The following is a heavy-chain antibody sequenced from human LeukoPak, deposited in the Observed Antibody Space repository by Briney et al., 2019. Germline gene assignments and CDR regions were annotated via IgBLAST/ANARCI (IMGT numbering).Heavy chain of an antibody. V-gene: IGHV4-31*03. CDR3: ARVRRGRPGYHWSGYYPDY. Sequence: SETLSLTCTVSGGSISSGGYYWSWIRQHPGKGLEWIVYIYYSGSTYYNPSLKSRVTISVDTSKNQFSLKLSSVTAADTAVYYCARVRRGRPGYHWSGYYPDYWGQGTLVTVSS. CDR2: IYYSGST. J-gene: IGHJ4*02. CDR1: GGSISSGGYY. D-gene: IGHD3-3*01.